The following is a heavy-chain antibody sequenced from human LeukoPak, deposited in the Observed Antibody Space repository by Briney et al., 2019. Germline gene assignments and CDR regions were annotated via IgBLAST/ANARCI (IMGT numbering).Heavy chain of an antibody. CDR3: VSFYETY. J-gene: IGHJ4*02. CDR2: INSDGSWT. D-gene: IGHD2/OR15-2a*01. CDR1: GFSFSGHW. V-gene: IGHV3-74*01. Sequence: GGSLRLSCTASGFSFSGHWMHWARQLPGKGLVWVSHINSDGSWTSYADSVKGRFTISKDNAKNTVYLQMNSLRAEDTAAYYCVSFYETYWGRGTLVTVSS.